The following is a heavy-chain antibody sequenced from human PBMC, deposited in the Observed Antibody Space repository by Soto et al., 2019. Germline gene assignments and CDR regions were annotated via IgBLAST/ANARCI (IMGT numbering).Heavy chain of an antibody. CDR1: GFTFSSYA. Sequence: GGSLRLSCAASGFTFSSYAMSWVRQAPGKGLEWVSCISGGGGSTYYPDSVKGRFTVSRDNSKNTLYLQMNSLRAEDAAVYYCATAPYYLRASDIWGQGTMVTVSS. CDR3: ATAPYYLRASDI. CDR2: ISGGGGST. V-gene: IGHV3-23*01. J-gene: IGHJ3*02. D-gene: IGHD3-10*01.